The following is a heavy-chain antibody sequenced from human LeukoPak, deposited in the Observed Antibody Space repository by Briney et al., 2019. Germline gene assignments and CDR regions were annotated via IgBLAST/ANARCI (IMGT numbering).Heavy chain of an antibody. CDR2: ISGSGGST. V-gene: IGHV3-23*01. Sequence: PGGSLRLSCAVSGFTFSSCEMNWVRQAPGKGLEWVSAISGSGGSTYYADSVKGRFTISRDNSKNTLYLQMNSLRAEDTAVYYCAKAYGSGNYHNYFDYWGQGTLVTVSS. J-gene: IGHJ4*02. CDR1: GFTFSSCE. CDR3: AKAYGSGNYHNYFDY. D-gene: IGHD3-10*01.